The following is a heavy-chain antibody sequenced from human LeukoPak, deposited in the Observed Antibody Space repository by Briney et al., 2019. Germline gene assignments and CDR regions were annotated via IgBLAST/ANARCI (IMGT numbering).Heavy chain of an antibody. CDR3: ARYLEMATITGFRYFDL. Sequence: GESLKISCKGSGYSFTSYWIGWVRQMPGKGLEWMGIIYPGDSDTRYSPSFQGQVTISADKSISTAYLQWSSLKASDTAMYYCARYLEMATITGFRYFDLWGRGTLVTVSS. J-gene: IGHJ2*01. CDR1: GYSFTSYW. V-gene: IGHV5-51*01. CDR2: IYPGDSDT. D-gene: IGHD5-24*01.